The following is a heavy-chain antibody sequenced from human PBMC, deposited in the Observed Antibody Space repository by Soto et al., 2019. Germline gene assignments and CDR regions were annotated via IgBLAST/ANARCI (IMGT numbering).Heavy chain of an antibody. CDR2: IYYSGST. Sequence: PSETLSLTCTVSGGYLSSYYLSWIRKTPGKGLEWIGYIYYSGSTNYNPSLKSRVTISVDTSKNQFSLKLSSVTAADTAVYYCASYDFWSGYYNEYFQHWGQGTLVTVSS. CDR1: GGYLSSYY. V-gene: IGHV4-59*01. CDR3: ASYDFWSGYYNEYFQH. J-gene: IGHJ1*01. D-gene: IGHD3-3*01.